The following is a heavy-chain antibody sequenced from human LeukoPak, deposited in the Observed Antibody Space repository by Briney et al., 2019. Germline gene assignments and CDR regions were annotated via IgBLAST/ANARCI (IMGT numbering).Heavy chain of an antibody. D-gene: IGHD6-13*01. CDR3: ARVKHSSSLGYEYFQH. V-gene: IGHV3-48*01. J-gene: IGHJ1*01. CDR1: GFTFSSYS. CDR2: ISSSSSTI. Sequence: PGGSLRLSCAASGFTFSSYSMNWVRQAPGKGLEWVSYISSSSSTIYYADSVKGRFTISRDNAKNSLYLHMDSLRAEDTAVYYCARVKHSSSLGYEYFQHWGQGTLVTVSS.